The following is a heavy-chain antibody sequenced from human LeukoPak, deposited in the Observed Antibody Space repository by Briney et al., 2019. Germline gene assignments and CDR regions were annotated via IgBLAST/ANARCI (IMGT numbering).Heavy chain of an antibody. CDR3: ARESPSGYYYEAFDY. CDR2: IYYSGST. Sequence: SETLSLTCTVSGGSISSSSYYWGWIRQPPGKGLEWIGSIYYSGSTYYNPSLKSRVTISVDTSKNQFPLKLSSVTAADTAVYYCARESPSGYYYEAFDYWGQGTLVTVSS. D-gene: IGHD3-22*01. J-gene: IGHJ4*02. V-gene: IGHV4-39*06. CDR1: GGSISSSSYY.